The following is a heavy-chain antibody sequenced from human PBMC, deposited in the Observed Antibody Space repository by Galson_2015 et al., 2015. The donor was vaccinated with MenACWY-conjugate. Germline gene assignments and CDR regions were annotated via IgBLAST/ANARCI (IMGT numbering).Heavy chain of an antibody. Sequence: SETLSLTCTVSGGSISSSSYYWGWIRQPPGKGLEWIGSIYYSGSTYYNPSLKSRVTISVDTSKNQFSLKLSSVTAADTAVYYCASWPWVATIQPQVDTAMVTGGNDYWGQGTLVTVSS. D-gene: IGHD5-18*01. V-gene: IGHV4-39*07. CDR2: IYYSGST. J-gene: IGHJ4*02. CDR3: ASWPWVATIQPQVDTAMVTGGNDY. CDR1: GGSISSSSYY.